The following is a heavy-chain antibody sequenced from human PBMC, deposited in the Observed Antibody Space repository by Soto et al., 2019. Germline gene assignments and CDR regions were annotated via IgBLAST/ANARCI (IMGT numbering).Heavy chain of an antibody. CDR2: TYYKGNA. V-gene: IGHV4-39*01. CDR1: VGSIARGNYY. CDR3: ARHFVAVVIKGWGY. D-gene: IGHD3-22*01. Sequence: QLQLQESGPGLVKPSGTLSLTCPVPVGSIARGNYYWDWFGQPPGKGRGWIGTTYYKGNAYYNPSLKSRVTMSVDTSKNQFSLKLISVTAADTAVYYCARHFVAVVIKGWGYWGQGTLVTVSS. J-gene: IGHJ4*02.